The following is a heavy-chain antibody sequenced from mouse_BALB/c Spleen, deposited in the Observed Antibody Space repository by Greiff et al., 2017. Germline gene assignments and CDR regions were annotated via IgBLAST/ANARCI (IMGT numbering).Heavy chain of an antibody. V-gene: IGHV1S56*01. CDR2: IYPGNVNT. Sequence: QVQLQQSGPELVKPGASVRISCKASGYTFTSYYIHWVKQRPGQGLEWIGWIYPGNVNTKYNEKFKGKATLTADKSSSTAYMQLSSLTSEDSAVYFCARSRLLPDYYAMDYWGQGTSVTVSS. D-gene: IGHD2-10*01. CDR1: GYTFTSYY. J-gene: IGHJ4*01. CDR3: ARSRLLPDYYAMDY.